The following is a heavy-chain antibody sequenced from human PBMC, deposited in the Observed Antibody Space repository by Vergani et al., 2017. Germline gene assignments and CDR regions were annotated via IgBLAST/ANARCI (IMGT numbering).Heavy chain of an antibody. V-gene: IGHV4-34*02. CDR1: GESFSSFY. Sequence: QVQLQQWGAGVVKPSGTLSLTCAVFGESFSSFYWSWIRQPPGKGLEWIGEINNDGHTNYNPSLESRVTVSRDTAKNQFSLNLMSVTVADTAVYYCARSRPYCTSGSCLAIWGQGTLVTVSS. J-gene: IGHJ4*02. CDR2: INNDGHT. CDR3: ARSRPYCTSGSCLAI. D-gene: IGHD2-15*01.